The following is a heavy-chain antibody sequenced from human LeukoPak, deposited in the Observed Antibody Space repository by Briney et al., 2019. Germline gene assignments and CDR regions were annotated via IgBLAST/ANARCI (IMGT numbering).Heavy chain of an antibody. D-gene: IGHD3-22*01. CDR1: GYTFTGYY. Sequence: GASVKVSCKASGYTFTGYYMHWVRQAPGQGLEWMGWINPNSGGTNYAQKFQGRVTMTRDTSISTAYMELSRLRSDDTAVYYCARDSTRYYYDSSGRYYFDYWGQGTLVTVSS. J-gene: IGHJ4*02. CDR2: INPNSGGT. V-gene: IGHV1-2*02. CDR3: ARDSTRYYYDSSGRYYFDY.